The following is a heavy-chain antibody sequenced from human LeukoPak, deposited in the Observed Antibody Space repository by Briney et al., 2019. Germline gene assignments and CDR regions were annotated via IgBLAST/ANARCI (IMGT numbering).Heavy chain of an antibody. CDR1: GYTFTDYY. CDR3: SRVGSVWYKLRFLY. J-gene: IGHJ4*02. D-gene: IGHD6-19*01. V-gene: IGHV1-2*02. CDR2: INLNSGGT. Sequence: ASVKVSSKASGYTFTDYYMYWVRQAPGQGSEGMGWINLNSGGTNYAQKFQGRVNITRDKAKSTAFIELSRLISDDTAVYYCSRVGSVWYKLRFLYRGQGTLVTVS.